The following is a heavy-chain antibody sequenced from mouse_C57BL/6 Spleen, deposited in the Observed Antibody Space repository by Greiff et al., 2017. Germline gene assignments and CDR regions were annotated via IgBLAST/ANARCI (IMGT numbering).Heavy chain of an antibody. CDR3: ARDYGGAWFAY. CDR1: GYTFTDYY. Sequence: EVKVVESGPELVKPGASVKISCKASGYTFTDYYMNWVKQSHGKSLEWIGDINPNNGGTSYNQKFKGKATLTVDKSSSTAYMELRSLTSEDSAVYYCARDYGGAWFAYWGQGTLVTVSA. V-gene: IGHV1-26*01. D-gene: IGHD1-1*01. J-gene: IGHJ3*01. CDR2: INPNNGGT.